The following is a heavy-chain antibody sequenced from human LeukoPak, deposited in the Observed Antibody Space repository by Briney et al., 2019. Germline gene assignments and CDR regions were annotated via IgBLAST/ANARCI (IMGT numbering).Heavy chain of an antibody. CDR3: ARGFGGSSTSYAYPFGY. J-gene: IGHJ4*02. Sequence: PQALSLTCTVSGGSISSGGYYWSWIRQHPGKGLEWIGYIYYSGSTYYNPSLKSRITISVDTSKNQFSLKLSSVTAADTAVYYCARGFGGSSTSYAYPFGYWGQGTLVTVSS. CDR2: IYYSGST. CDR1: GGSISSGGYY. D-gene: IGHD2-2*01. V-gene: IGHV4-31*03.